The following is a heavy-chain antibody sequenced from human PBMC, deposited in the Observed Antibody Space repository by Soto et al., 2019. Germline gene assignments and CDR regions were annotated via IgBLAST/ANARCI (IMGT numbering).Heavy chain of an antibody. V-gene: IGHV1-69*01. CDR2: IIPIFGTA. D-gene: IGHD4-17*01. Sequence: QVQLVQSGAEVKKPGSSVKVSCKASGGTFSSYAISWVRQAPGQGLEWMGGIIPIFGTANYAQKFQGRVTITADESTSTAYMELSSLRSDDTAVYYCASNYGGNPRGAFDIWGQGTMVTVSS. J-gene: IGHJ3*02. CDR1: GGTFSSYA. CDR3: ASNYGGNPRGAFDI.